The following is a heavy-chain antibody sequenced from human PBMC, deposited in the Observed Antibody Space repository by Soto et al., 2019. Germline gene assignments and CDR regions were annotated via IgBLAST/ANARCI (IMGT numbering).Heavy chain of an antibody. V-gene: IGHV4-4*02. J-gene: IGHJ4*02. D-gene: IGHD1-26*01. Sequence: QVQLQESGTGLVEPSGTLSLTCKVYDGSINNGDWCSWVRQPPGKGLEWIGEVFHNGNTNYNASLKSRVTISVDKSRNQFSLRLSSVTAADTAVYYCATRGIVGAIYWGQGTLVTVSS. CDR3: ATRGIVGAIY. CDR1: DGSINNGDW. CDR2: VFHNGNT.